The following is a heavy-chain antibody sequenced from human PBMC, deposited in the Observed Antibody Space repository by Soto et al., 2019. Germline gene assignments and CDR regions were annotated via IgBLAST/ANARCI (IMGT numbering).Heavy chain of an antibody. Sequence: QVQLVQSGAEVKKPGASVKVSCKALGYTFTGFYMHWVRQAPGQGLEWMGWINPKSGDTEYAQKFQGWVTVTRDTSISTAYMELSRLKSDDTAVYYCASGGSTVTREFDYWGQGTLVSVSS. D-gene: IGHD4-17*01. CDR2: INPKSGDT. V-gene: IGHV1-2*04. CDR3: ASGGSTVTREFDY. J-gene: IGHJ4*02. CDR1: GYTFTGFY.